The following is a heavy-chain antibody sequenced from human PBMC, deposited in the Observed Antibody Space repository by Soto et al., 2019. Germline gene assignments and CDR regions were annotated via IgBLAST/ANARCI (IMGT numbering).Heavy chain of an antibody. D-gene: IGHD3-22*01. Sequence: ASVKVSCKTSGYTFTRNGISWVRQAPGQGLEWMGWISPNSGNTKYAQKLQGRVIMTADTSTSTAYMELRSLRSDDTAVYYCVKDRDSNSWPSRDVWGPGTTVTVSS. CDR3: VKDRDSNSWPSRDV. CDR1: GYTFTRNG. CDR2: ISPNSGNT. J-gene: IGHJ6*02. V-gene: IGHV1-18*01.